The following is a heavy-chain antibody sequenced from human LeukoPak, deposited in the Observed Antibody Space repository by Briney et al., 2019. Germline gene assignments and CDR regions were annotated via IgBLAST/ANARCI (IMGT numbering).Heavy chain of an antibody. CDR1: GYSISSGYY. Sequence: SETLSLTCTVSGYSISSGYYWGWIRQPPGKGLEWIGSIYHSGSTYYNPSLKSRVTISVDTSKNQFSLNLTSLTAADTAVYYCATDLFYSGSYYAFDYWGQGTLVTVSS. CDR3: ATDLFYSGSYYAFDY. V-gene: IGHV4-38-2*02. J-gene: IGHJ4*02. CDR2: IYHSGST. D-gene: IGHD1-26*01.